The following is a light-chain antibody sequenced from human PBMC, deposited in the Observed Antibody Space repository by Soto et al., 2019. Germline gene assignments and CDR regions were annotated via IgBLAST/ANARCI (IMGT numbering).Light chain of an antibody. CDR3: QQYNNWPPDIQT. CDR1: QSVSSN. CDR2: GAS. Sequence: EIVMTQSPATLSVSPGERATLSCRASQSVSSNLAWYQQKPGQAPRLLIYGASTRATGIPARFSGSGSGTEFTLTISSLQSEDFAVYYCQQYNNWPPDIQTFGQGTKLEIK. J-gene: IGKJ2*01. V-gene: IGKV3-15*01.